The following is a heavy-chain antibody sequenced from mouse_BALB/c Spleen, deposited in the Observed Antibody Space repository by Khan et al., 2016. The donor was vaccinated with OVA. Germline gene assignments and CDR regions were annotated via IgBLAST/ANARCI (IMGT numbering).Heavy chain of an antibody. CDR2: IYPGSGSI. D-gene: IGHD1-1*01. CDR1: GYSFTGYI. V-gene: IGHV1-77*01. J-gene: IGHJ3*01. CDR3: ARRDYGSTYPGFVY. Sequence: QVQLKESGPELVMPGASVKMSCTASGYSFTGYIISWVKQRTGQGLQWIGEIYPGSGSIYSNEKFKGRATLTADKSSNLSYMQLSSLTSDDSAVYFCARRDYGSTYPGFVYWGQGTLVTVSA.